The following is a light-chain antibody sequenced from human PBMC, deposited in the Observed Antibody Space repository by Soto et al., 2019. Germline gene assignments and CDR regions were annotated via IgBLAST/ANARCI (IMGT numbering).Light chain of an antibody. CDR1: QDISNS. CDR2: PAP. CDR3: LQHKTFPWT. Sequence: DIQMTQSPSAMSASVGDRVTITCRASQDISNSLAWLQQRPGQGPKRLIYPAPSLQSGVPSRFSGSRSGTEFTLTISSLQPEDFATYYCLQHKTFPWTFGQGTKVEI. J-gene: IGKJ1*01. V-gene: IGKV1-17*03.